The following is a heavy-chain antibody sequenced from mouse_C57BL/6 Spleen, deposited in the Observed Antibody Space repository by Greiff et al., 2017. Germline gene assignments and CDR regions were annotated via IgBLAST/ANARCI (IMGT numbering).Heavy chain of an antibody. CDR3: ARLALYGNLYYAMDD. Sequence: EVKLVESGPELVKPGASVKISCKASGYSFTDYNMNWVKQSNGKSLEWIGVINPNYGTTSYNQKFKGKATLTVDQSSSTAYMQLNSLTSEDSAVYYCARLALYGNLYYAMDDWGQGTSVTVSS. CDR2: INPNYGTT. CDR1: GYSFTDYN. J-gene: IGHJ4*01. V-gene: IGHV1-39*01. D-gene: IGHD2-1*01.